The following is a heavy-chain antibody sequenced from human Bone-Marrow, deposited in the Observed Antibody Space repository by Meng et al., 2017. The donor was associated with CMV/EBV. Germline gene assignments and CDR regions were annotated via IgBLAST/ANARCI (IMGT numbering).Heavy chain of an antibody. CDR3: RVDLRGYSYGVYPNYYYYGMDV. J-gene: IGHJ6*02. Sequence: GESLKISWAACGITFSSYALSWVRQAPGKGLEWVSAISGSGGSTYDANSVKGRFTISRNNSKNTLDLQMNSLRAEDTAVYYCRVDLRGYSYGVYPNYYYYGMDVWGQGTTVTVSS. CDR2: ISGSGGST. CDR1: GITFSSYA. V-gene: IGHV3-23*01. D-gene: IGHD5-18*01.